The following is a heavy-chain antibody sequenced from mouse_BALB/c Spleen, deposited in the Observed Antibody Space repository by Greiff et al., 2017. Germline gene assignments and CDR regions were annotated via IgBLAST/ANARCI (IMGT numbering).Heavy chain of an antibody. CDR1: GFAFSSYD. CDR3: ARHGLWSFDY. Sequence: EVMLVESGGGLVKPGGSLKLSCAASGFAFSSYDMSWVRQTPEKRLEWVAYISSGGGSTYYPDTVKGRFTISRDNAKNTLYLQMSSLKSEDTAMYYCARHGLWSFDYWGQGTTLTVSS. CDR2: ISSGGGST. D-gene: IGHD1-1*02. V-gene: IGHV5-12-1*01. J-gene: IGHJ2*01.